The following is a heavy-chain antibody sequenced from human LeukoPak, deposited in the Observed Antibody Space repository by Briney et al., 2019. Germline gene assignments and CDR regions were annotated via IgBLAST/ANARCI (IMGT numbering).Heavy chain of an antibody. Sequence: GGSLRLSCAASGFTFSSYWMSWVRQAPGKGLEWVANIKQDGSEKYYVDSVKGRFTISRDNAKNSLYLQMNSLRAEDTAVYYCARVSDSSGYYYGYYYYGMDVWGQGTTVTVSS. D-gene: IGHD3-22*01. V-gene: IGHV3-7*01. J-gene: IGHJ6*02. CDR3: ARVSDSSGYYYGYYYYGMDV. CDR1: GFTFSSYW. CDR2: IKQDGSEK.